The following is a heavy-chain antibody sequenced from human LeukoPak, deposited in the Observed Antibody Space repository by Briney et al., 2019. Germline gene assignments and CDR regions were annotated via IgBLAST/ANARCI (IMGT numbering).Heavy chain of an antibody. CDR2: ISAYNGNT. CDR1: GYTFTSYG. CDR3: AREYSGYDWGQFDY. J-gene: IGHJ4*02. V-gene: IGHV1-18*01. Sequence: ASVKVSCKASGYTFTSYGISWVRQAPGQGLEWLGWISAYNGNTNYAQKLQGRVTMTTDTSTSTAYMELRSLRSDDTAVYYCAREYSGYDWGQFDYWGQGTLVTVSS. D-gene: IGHD5-12*01.